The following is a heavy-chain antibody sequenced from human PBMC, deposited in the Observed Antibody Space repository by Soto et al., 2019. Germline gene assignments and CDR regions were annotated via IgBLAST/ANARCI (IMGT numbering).Heavy chain of an antibody. CDR2: ISPYNGDT. D-gene: IGHD2-15*01. Sequence: GASVKVSSKASGYTFTSYGISWVRQAPGQGLEWMGLISPYNGDTNYAQKLQGRVTMTTDTSTTTAYMELRSLRSDDTAVYYCARDCSTDSCPVDYWGQGTLVTVSS. CDR3: ARDCSTDSCPVDY. V-gene: IGHV1-18*01. CDR1: GYTFTSYG. J-gene: IGHJ4*02.